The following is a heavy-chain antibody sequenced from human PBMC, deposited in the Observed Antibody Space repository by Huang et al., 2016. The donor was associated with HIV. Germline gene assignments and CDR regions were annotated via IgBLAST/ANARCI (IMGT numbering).Heavy chain of an antibody. CDR3: TRGRTRGAYFNY. CDR2: IRSKTYGGAA. CDR1: GFTFGDYT. J-gene: IGHJ4*02. V-gene: IGHV3-49*03. Sequence: DVQLVESGGTLVQPGRSLRLSCATSGFTFGDYTMAWLRQAPGKGLEWGGLIRSKTYGGAAEYAASVKGRFIISRDDSENIVYLQLSSLQSEDTGLYYCTRGRTRGAYFNYWGQGTLVTVSS. D-gene: IGHD1-7*01.